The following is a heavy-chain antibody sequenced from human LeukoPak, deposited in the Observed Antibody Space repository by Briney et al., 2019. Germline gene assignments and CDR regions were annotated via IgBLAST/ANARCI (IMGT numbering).Heavy chain of an antibody. CDR2: IRYDGSNK. CDR1: GFTFSSYG. Sequence: GGSLRLSCAASGFTFSSYGMHWVRQAPGKGLEWVAFIRYDGSNKYYADSVKGRFTISRDNSKNTLYLQMNSLRAEDTAVYYCARERIGLLWFGELGIFDYWGQGTLVTVSS. J-gene: IGHJ4*02. V-gene: IGHV3-30*02. D-gene: IGHD3-10*01. CDR3: ARERIGLLWFGELGIFDY.